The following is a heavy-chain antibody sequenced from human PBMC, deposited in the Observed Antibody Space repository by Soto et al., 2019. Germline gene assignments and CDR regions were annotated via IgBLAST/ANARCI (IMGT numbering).Heavy chain of an antibody. J-gene: IGHJ4*02. CDR3: ARDPYSSNKVTIMDY. CDR2: ISHKSSAT. D-gene: IGHD4-17*01. CDR1: VFAFINYS. V-gene: IGHV3-48*02. Sequence: GGSLRLSCSFSVFAFINYSINWFLQAPVEGLEWVSYISHKSSATYHADSVKCRFTISRDNAQNSLYLQMNSLTDEDKAIYYCARDPYSSNKVTIMDYWGRGTLVTVSS.